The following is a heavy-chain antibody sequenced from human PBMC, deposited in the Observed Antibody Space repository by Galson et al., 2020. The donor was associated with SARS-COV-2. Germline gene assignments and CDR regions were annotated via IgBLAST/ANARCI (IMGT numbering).Heavy chain of an antibody. CDR2: IYYSGST. V-gene: IGHV4-39*01. D-gene: IGHD3-3*01. J-gene: IGHJ6*02. CDR1: GGSISSSNYY. CDR3: ARLGYDFWSGVFYGMDV. Sequence: ETSETLSLTCTVSGGSISSSNYYWGWIRQPPGKGLEWIGNIYYSGSTYYNPSLKSRVTISVDTSKNLFSLKLSSVTAADTAVYYCARLGYDFWSGVFYGMDVWGQGTTVTVSS.